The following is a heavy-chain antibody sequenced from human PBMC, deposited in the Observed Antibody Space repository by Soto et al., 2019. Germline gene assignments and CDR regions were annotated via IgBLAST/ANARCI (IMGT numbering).Heavy chain of an antibody. Sequence: GGSLRLSCAASGFTFSSYSMNWVRQAPGKGLEWVSSISSSSSYIYYADSVKGRFTISRDNAKNSLYLQMNSLRAEDTAVYYCARDEGDYGDYHFDYWGQGTLVTVSS. J-gene: IGHJ4*02. D-gene: IGHD4-17*01. V-gene: IGHV3-21*01. CDR3: ARDEGDYGDYHFDY. CDR2: ISSSSSYI. CDR1: GFTFSSYS.